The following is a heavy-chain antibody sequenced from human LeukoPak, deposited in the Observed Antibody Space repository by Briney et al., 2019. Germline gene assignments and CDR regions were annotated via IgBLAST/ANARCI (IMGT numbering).Heavy chain of an antibody. J-gene: IGHJ4*02. CDR2: ISYDGSNK. Sequence: PGGSLRLSCAASGFTFSSYAMHWVRQAPGKGLEWVAVISYDGSNKYYADSVKGRFTISRDNSKNTLYLQMNSLRAEDTAVYYCARDLASGPSHSYFDYWGQGTLVTVSS. D-gene: IGHD2-15*01. CDR1: GFTFSSYA. CDR3: ARDLASGPSHSYFDY. V-gene: IGHV3-30-3*01.